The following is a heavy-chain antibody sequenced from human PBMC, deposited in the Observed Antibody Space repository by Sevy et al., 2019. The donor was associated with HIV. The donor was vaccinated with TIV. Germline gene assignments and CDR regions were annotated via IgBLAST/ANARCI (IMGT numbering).Heavy chain of an antibody. J-gene: IGHJ6*02. CDR1: GFTFSSYS. Sequence: GGSLRLSCAASGFTFSSYSMNWVHQAPGKGLEWVSSISSSSSYIYYADSVKGRFTISRDNAKNSLYLQMNSLRAEDTAVYYCARGRERAAATAAYYYYYGMDVWGQGTTVTVSS. V-gene: IGHV3-21*01. CDR2: ISSSSSYI. CDR3: ARGRERAAATAAYYYYYGMDV. D-gene: IGHD1-26*01.